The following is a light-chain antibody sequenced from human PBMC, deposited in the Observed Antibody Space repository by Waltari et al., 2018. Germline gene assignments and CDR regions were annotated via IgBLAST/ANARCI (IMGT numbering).Light chain of an antibody. CDR2: DAS. CDR1: QSVSSY. Sequence: EIVLTQSPATLSLSPGEIATLSCRASQSVSSYLAWYQQKLGQAPRLLIYDASNRATGIPARFSGSGAGTDFTLTISSLEPEDFAVYYCQQRSNWQWTFGQGTKVEIK. CDR3: QQRSNWQWT. J-gene: IGKJ1*01. V-gene: IGKV3-11*01.